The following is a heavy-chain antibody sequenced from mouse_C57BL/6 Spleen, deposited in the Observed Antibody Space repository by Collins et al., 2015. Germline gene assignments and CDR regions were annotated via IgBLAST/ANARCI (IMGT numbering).Heavy chain of an antibody. CDR1: GYTFTRYW. Sequence: QVQLQQPGAELVKPGASVKLSCKASGYTFTRYWMHWVKQRTGRGLEWIGRIDPNSGGTKYNEKFKSKATLTVDKPSSTAYMQLSSLTSEDSAVYYCARSLYDGYYQAMDYWGQGTSVAVSS. J-gene: IGHJ4*01. V-gene: IGHV1-72*01. CDR2: IDPNSGGT. CDR3: ARSLYDGYYQAMDY. D-gene: IGHD2-3*01.